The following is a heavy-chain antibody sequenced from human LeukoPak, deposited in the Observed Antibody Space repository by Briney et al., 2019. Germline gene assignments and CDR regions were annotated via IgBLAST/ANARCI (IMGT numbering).Heavy chain of an antibody. Sequence: SVKVSCKASGGTFSSYTISWVRQAPGQGLEWMGRIIPILGIANYAQKFQGRVTMTRDTSTSTVYMELSSLRSEDTAVYYCARGGQRVWFGEYNDYWGQGTLVTVSS. V-gene: IGHV1-69*02. D-gene: IGHD3-10*01. CDR1: GGTFSSYT. CDR3: ARGGQRVWFGEYNDY. CDR2: IIPILGIA. J-gene: IGHJ4*02.